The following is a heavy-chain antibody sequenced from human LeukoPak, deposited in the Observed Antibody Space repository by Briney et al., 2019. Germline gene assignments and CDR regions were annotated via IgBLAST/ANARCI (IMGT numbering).Heavy chain of an antibody. D-gene: IGHD1-1*01. CDR3: AKAPGRYYFDY. CDR1: GFTFSSYA. CDR2: ISGMGGRT. Sequence: PGGSLRLSCAASGFTFSSYAMSWVRQAPGKGLEWVSAISGMGGRTYNASSVKGGSTTSRDNSKNTLYLQMNSLRAEDTAVYYCAKAPGRYYFDYWGQGTLVTVSS. J-gene: IGHJ4*02. V-gene: IGHV3-23*01.